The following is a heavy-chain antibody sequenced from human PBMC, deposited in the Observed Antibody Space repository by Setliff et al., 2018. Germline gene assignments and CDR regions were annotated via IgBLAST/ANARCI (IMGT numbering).Heavy chain of an antibody. CDR2: TSNTGITT. Sequence: PGESLKISCAASGFTFSRYAMNWVRQTPGKGLEWVSYTSNTGITTYYADSVKGRFTISRDNAKKSLYLQMNSLRAEDTATYYCVRVSKDYDSNGLYGFDIWGQGTMVTVSS. J-gene: IGHJ3*02. V-gene: IGHV3-48*04. CDR1: GFTFSRYA. D-gene: IGHD3-22*01. CDR3: VRVSKDYDSNGLYGFDI.